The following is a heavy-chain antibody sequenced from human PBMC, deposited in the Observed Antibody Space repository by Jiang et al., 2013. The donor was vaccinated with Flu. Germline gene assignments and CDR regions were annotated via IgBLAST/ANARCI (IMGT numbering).Heavy chain of an antibody. Sequence: SGPGLVKPSETLSLTCTVSGGSISSSNYYWGWIRQPPGKGLEWIGSIFYSGNTYYNPSLKSRVTISIDTSKNQFSLQLSSVTAADTAVYYCARRGGVAGNPKVIDFWGQGTLVTVSS. D-gene: IGHD6-19*01. CDR1: GGSISSSNYY. J-gene: IGHJ4*02. V-gene: IGHV4-39*07. CDR2: IFYSGNT. CDR3: ARRGGVAGNPKVIDF.